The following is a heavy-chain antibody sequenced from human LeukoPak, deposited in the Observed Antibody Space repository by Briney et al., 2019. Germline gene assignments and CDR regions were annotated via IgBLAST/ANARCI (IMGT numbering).Heavy chain of an antibody. CDR3: ASPAAEYYYDSSDAFDT. D-gene: IGHD3-22*01. Sequence: GASVKVSCKASGYTFTRYDINWVRQAAGQGLEWMGWMNPNSGNTGYAQKFQGRVTITRNTSISTAYMELSSLRSEDTAVYYCASPAAEYYYDSSDAFDTWGQGTMVTVSS. J-gene: IGHJ3*02. CDR2: MNPNSGNT. CDR1: GYTFTRYD. V-gene: IGHV1-8*03.